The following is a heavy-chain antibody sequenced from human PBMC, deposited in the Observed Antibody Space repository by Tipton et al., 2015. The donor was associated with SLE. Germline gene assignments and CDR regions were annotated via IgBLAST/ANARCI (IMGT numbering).Heavy chain of an antibody. J-gene: IGHJ5*02. V-gene: IGHV4-34*12. D-gene: IGHD3-10*01. CDR1: GESFNGYF. CDR2: IIHSGVT. CDR3: ATSRGNWFDP. Sequence: TLSLTCAVNGESFNGYFWTWIRQPPGKGLEWIAEIIHSGVTNYNPSLRSRVRISVDMSKNQVSLKLSSVTAADTAVYYCATSRGNWFDPWGQGTLVTVSS.